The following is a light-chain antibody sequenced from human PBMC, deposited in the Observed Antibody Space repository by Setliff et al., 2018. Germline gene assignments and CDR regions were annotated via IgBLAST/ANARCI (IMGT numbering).Light chain of an antibody. Sequence: QSALAQPASVSGSPGQSITISCTGTSSDVGVYNSVSWYQQHPGKAPKLMIYEVSNRPSGISSRFSGSKSGNTASLTISGLQAEDEADYYCSSYTTSNSQVFGTGTKVTVL. CDR1: SSDVGVYNS. V-gene: IGLV2-14*01. J-gene: IGLJ1*01. CDR3: SSYTTSNSQV. CDR2: EVS.